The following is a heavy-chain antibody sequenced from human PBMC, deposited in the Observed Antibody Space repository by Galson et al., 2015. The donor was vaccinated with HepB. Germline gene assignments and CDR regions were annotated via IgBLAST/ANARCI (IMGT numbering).Heavy chain of an antibody. D-gene: IGHD5-18*01. CDR3: AREGYSYGYGGAFDI. V-gene: IGHV3-30*04. CDR1: GFTFSSYA. CDR2: ISYDGSNK. Sequence: SLRLSCAASGFTFSSYAMHWVRQAPGKGLEWVAVISYDGSNKYYADSVKGRFTISRDNSKNTLYLQMNSLRAEDTAVYYCAREGYSYGYGGAFDIWGQGTMVTVSS. J-gene: IGHJ3*02.